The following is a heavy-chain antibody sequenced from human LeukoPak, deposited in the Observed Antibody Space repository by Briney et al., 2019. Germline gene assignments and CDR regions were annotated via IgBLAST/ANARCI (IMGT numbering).Heavy chain of an antibody. J-gene: IGHJ6*02. D-gene: IGHD6-19*01. CDR1: GFTFSSYS. V-gene: IGHV3-21*01. Sequence: GGPRRLSCAASGFTFSSYSMNWVRQAPGKGLEWVSSISMSSSYIYYADSVKGRFTISRDNAKNSLYLQMNSLRAEDTAVYYCARDPGGYSSGWTPYYYYGMDVWGQGTTVTVSS. CDR2: ISMSSSYI. CDR3: ARDPGGYSSGWTPYYYYGMDV.